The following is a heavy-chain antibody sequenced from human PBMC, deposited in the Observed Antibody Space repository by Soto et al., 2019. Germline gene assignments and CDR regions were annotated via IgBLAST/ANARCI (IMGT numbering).Heavy chain of an antibody. V-gene: IGHV3-33*01. CDR3: ARESGVLTVTRYNWFDP. CDR1: GFTFSSYG. J-gene: IGHJ5*02. D-gene: IGHD4-4*01. Sequence: QVQLVESGGGVVQPGRSLRLSCAASGFTFSSYGMHWVRQAPGKGLDWVAVIWYDGSNKYYADSVKGRFTISRDNSKNTLYMQMNSLRAEDTAVYYCARESGVLTVTRYNWFDPWGQGTLVTVSS. CDR2: IWYDGSNK.